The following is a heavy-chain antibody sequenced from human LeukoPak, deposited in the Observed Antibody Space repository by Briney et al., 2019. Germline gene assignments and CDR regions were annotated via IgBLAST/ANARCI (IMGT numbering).Heavy chain of an antibody. D-gene: IGHD3-22*01. V-gene: IGHV4-4*02. J-gene: IGHJ4*02. CDR3: AHDSSGYYFFDS. Sequence: NASETLSLTCAVSGGSISTTDWWSWVRQPPGKGLEWIGQIYHGGSTNYNPSLKSRVTISVDTSKNQFSLKLSSVTAADTAMYYCAHDSSGYYFFDSWGQGTLVTVSS. CDR1: GGSISTTDW. CDR2: IYHGGST.